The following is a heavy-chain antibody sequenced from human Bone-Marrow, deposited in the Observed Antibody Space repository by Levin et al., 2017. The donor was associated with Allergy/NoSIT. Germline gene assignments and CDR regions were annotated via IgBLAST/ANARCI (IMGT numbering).Heavy chain of an antibody. J-gene: IGHJ4*02. CDR2: ITSGSSLI. CDR1: GFSLGPYS. D-gene: IGHD1-1*01. V-gene: IGHV3-48*01. Sequence: GGSLRLSCAASGFSLGPYSMIWVRQAPGKGLEWISYITSGSSLIYYADSVQGRFTVSRDNDKNSVYLELIGLRVEDTAMYYCARDVGTTGNIDYWGQGTLVSVSS. CDR3: ARDVGTTGNIDY.